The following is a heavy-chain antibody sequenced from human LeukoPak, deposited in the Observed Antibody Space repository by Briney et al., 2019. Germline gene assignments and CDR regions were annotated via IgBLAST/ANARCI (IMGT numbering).Heavy chain of an antibody. D-gene: IGHD2-2*02. V-gene: IGHV3-74*01. J-gene: IGHJ2*01. Sequence: PGGSLRLSCAASGFTFSAYWMHWVRQAPGKGLVWVSRIDSDGTVISYADSVKGRFTISRDNAKNTVYLQMNSLRAEDTAVYYCARRSSAISRYFDLWGRGTLVTVSS. CDR2: IDSDGTVI. CDR3: ARRSSAISRYFDL. CDR1: GFTFSAYW.